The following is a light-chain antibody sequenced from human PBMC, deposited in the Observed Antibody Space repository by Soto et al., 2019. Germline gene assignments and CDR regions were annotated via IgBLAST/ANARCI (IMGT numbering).Light chain of an antibody. J-gene: IGKJ5*01. CDR1: QGIRND. Sequence: DIQMTQSPSSLSASVGDRVSTTCLARQGIRNDLGWYQQKPGKAPKLLIYAASTLQSGVPSRFSGSGSGTDFTLTISCLQSEDFATYYCQQYYSYPITFGQGTRLEIK. CDR2: AAS. V-gene: IGKV1-17*01. CDR3: QQYYSYPIT.